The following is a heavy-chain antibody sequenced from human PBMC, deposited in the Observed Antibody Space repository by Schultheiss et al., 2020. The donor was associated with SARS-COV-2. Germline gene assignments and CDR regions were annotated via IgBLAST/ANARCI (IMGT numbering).Heavy chain of an antibody. CDR2: ISGSGGST. V-gene: IGHV3-21*04. CDR3: AKLERSSWSNAFDY. Sequence: GGSLRLSCAASGFTFSSYSMNWVRQAPGKGLEWVSAISGSGGSTYYADSVKGRFTISRDNAKNSLYLQMNSLRAEDTAVYYCAKLERSSWSNAFDYWGQGTLVTVSS. J-gene: IGHJ4*02. CDR1: GFTFSSYS. D-gene: IGHD6-13*01.